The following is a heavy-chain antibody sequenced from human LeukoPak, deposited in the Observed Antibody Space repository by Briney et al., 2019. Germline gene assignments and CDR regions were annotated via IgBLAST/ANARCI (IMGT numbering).Heavy chain of an antibody. CDR3: AKVFGSGSYMYGFDI. V-gene: IGHV3-73*01. CDR1: GFTFSSYS. D-gene: IGHD3-10*01. Sequence: GSLRLSCAASGFTFSSYSMNWVRQASGKGLEWVGRIRNKADSYVTTYAASVKGRFTISRDDSRNTAYLQMNSLRAEDTAVYHCAKVFGSGSYMYGFDIWGQGTMVTVSS. J-gene: IGHJ3*02. CDR2: IRNKADSYVT.